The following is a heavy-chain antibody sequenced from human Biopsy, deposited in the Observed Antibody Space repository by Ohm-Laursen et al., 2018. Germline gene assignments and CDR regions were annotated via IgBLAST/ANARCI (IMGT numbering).Heavy chain of an antibody. CDR1: GFSFSDYH. V-gene: IGHV3-11*01. Sequence: SLRLSCAASGFSFSDYHMRWIRQAPGRGLEWVSYISGGGTIYYGDSMKGRVTISRDKAKNSLYLQKHNLRAEETAVYYCARDTRWSPYSMDFWGQGTTVTVSS. J-gene: IGHJ6*02. D-gene: IGHD4-23*01. CDR3: ARDTRWSPYSMDF. CDR2: ISGGGTI.